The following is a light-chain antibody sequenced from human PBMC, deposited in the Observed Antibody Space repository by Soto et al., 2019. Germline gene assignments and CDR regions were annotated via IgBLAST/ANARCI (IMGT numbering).Light chain of an antibody. J-gene: IGKJ4*01. CDR3: QQRELT. V-gene: IGKV3-11*01. Sequence: EIVLTQSPATLSLSPGERATLSRRASQSVSSYLAWYQQKPGQAPRLLIYDASNRATGIPARFSGSGSGTDFTLTISSLEPEDFAVYYCQQRELTFGGGTKVEIK. CDR1: QSVSSY. CDR2: DAS.